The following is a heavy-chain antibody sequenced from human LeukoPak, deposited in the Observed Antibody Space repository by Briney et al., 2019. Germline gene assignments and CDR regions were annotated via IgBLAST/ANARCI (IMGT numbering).Heavy chain of an antibody. Sequence: SETLSLTCTVSGGSISSGDYYWSWLRQPPGKGLEWIGYIYYSGSTYYNPSLKSRVTISVDTSKNQFSLKLSSVTAADTAVYYCARDRGGATWFDYWGQGTLVTVSS. V-gene: IGHV4-30-4*08. CDR2: IYYSGST. J-gene: IGHJ4*02. CDR1: GGSISSGDYY. CDR3: ARDRGGATWFDY. D-gene: IGHD1-26*01.